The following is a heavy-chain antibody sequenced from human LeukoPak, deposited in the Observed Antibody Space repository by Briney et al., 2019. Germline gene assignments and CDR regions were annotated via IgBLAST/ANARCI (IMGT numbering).Heavy chain of an antibody. CDR2: ISGSGSTI. J-gene: IGHJ4*02. V-gene: IGHV3-11*04. CDR3: ARISRGRFRSDSGSYYFDY. CDR1: GFTFSDYY. Sequence: GGSLRLSCAASGFTFSDYYMSWIRQAPGKGLEWVSYISGSGSTIYYADSVKGRFTISRDNAKNSLYLQMNSLRAEDTAVYYCARISRGRFRSDSGSYYFDYWGQGTLVTVSS. D-gene: IGHD1-26*01.